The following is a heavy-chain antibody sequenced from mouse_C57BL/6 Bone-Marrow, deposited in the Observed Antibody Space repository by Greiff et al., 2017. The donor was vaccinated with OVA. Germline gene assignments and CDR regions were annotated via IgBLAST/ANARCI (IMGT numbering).Heavy chain of an antibody. CDR2: IYPGSGNT. CDR3: AYLDWYFDV. CDR1: GYTFTDYY. Sequence: QVQLQQSGAELVRPGASVKLSCKASGYTFTDYYINWVKQRPGQGLEWIARIYPGSGNTYYNEKFKGKATLTAEKSSSTAYMQLSSLTSEDSAVYFCAYLDWYFDVWGTGTTVTVSS. V-gene: IGHV1-76*01. J-gene: IGHJ1*03.